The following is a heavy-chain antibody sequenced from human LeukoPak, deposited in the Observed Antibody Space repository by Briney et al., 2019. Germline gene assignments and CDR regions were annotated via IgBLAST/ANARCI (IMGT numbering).Heavy chain of an antibody. CDR2: INVEGDYI. CDR3: ARDLTGPYDH. D-gene: IGHD3-22*01. Sequence: GGSLRLSCAASGFIASTFWMHWVRQAPGKGLVWVARINVEGDYIDYAESVKGRFTISRDSAKNSLYLQMNSLRPEDTGVYYCARDLTGPYDHWGQGTLVTVSS. CDR1: GFIASTFW. J-gene: IGHJ4*02. V-gene: IGHV3-74*01.